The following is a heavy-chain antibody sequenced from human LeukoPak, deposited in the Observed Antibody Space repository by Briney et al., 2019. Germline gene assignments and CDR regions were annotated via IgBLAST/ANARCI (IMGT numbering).Heavy chain of an antibody. J-gene: IGHJ4*02. D-gene: IGHD5-12*01. CDR3: ARGSGYESFDY. Sequence: ASVTLSFKASGGTFCSYAISWERQAPGQGLGWMGGIIPIFGTANYAQKFQGRVPITADESTSTAYMELSSLRSEDTAVYYCARGSGYESFDYWGQGSLVTVSS. CDR2: IIPIFGTA. CDR1: GGTFCSYA. V-gene: IGHV1-69*13.